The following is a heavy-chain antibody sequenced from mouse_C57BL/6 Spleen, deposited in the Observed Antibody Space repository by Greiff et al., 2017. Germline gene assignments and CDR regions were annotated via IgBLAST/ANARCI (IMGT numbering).Heavy chain of an antibody. D-gene: IGHD2-1*01. J-gene: IGHJ4*01. V-gene: IGHV1-82*01. CDR1: GYAFSSSW. CDR2: IYPGDGDT. Sequence: VQLQQSGPELVKPGASVKISCKASGYAFSSSWMNWVKQRPGKGLEWIGRIYPGDGDTNYNGKFKGKATLTADKSSSTAYMQLSSLTSEDSAVYFCARHLYYGNGMDYWGQGTSVTVSS. CDR3: ARHLYYGNGMDY.